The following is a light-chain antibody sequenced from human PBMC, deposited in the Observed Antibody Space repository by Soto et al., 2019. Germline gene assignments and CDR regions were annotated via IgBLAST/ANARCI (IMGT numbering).Light chain of an antibody. V-gene: IGKV3-20*01. Sequence: PGERATLSCRASQSVTANYLAWYQQKPGQAPRLLIYAASIGATGIPDRFSGSGSGTDFTLTNSRLEPEDFAVYYCLQYGSPLWTFGQGTKVEIK. J-gene: IGKJ1*01. CDR2: AAS. CDR1: QSVTANY. CDR3: LQYGSPLWT.